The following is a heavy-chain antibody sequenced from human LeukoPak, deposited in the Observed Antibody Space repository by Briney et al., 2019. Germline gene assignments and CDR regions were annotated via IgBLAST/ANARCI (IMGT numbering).Heavy chain of an antibody. D-gene: IGHD2-15*01. V-gene: IGHV3-21*01. CDR2: ISSSSSYI. J-gene: IGHJ6*02. CDR3: ARDLRYCSGGSCYSPHGMDV. Sequence: TGGSLRLSCAASGFTFSSYSMNWVRQAPGKGLEWVSSISSSSSYIYYADSVKGRFTISRDNAKNSLYLQMNSLRAEDTAVYYCARDLRYCSGGSCYSPHGMDVWGQGTTVTVSS. CDR1: GFTFSSYS.